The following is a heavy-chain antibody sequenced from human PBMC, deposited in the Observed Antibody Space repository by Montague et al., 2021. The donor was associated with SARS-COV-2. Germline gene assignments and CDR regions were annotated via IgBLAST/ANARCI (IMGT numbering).Heavy chain of an antibody. CDR3: ARSPYRTTYLNGMDV. CDR2: IYTLGST. CDR1: GDSISSGDYH. V-gene: IGHV4-61*09. D-gene: IGHD1-14*01. J-gene: IGHJ6*02. Sequence: TLSLTCTVSGDSISSGDYHWSWVRQPAGKGLEWIGYIYTLGSTSYNPSLKSRVTISMDTSKNQLSLKLSPVTAADTAVYFCARSPYRTTYLNGMDVWGQGTTVTVSS.